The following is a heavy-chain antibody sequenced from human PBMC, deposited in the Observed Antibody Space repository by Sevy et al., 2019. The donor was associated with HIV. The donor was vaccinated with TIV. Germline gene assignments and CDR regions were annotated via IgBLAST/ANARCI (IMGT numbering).Heavy chain of an antibody. CDR1: GFTFDDYA. J-gene: IGHJ4*02. CDR2: ISWNSGSI. Sequence: GGSLRLSCAASGFTFDDYAMHWVRQAPGKGLEWVSGISWNSGSIGYADSVKDRFTISRDNAKNSLYLQMNSLRAEDTALYYCAKDRGGYSYGYGGEFDYWGQGTLVTVSS. CDR3: AKDRGGYSYGYGGEFDY. V-gene: IGHV3-9*01. D-gene: IGHD5-18*01.